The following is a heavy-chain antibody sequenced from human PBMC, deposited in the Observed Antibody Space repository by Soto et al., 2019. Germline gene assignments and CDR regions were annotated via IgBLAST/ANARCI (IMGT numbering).Heavy chain of an antibody. CDR1: GHSVSSGYF. Sequence: NPSETLSLTCGVSGHSVSSGYFWGWIRQPPGKGLEWIGSMDHSGTTQYNPSLKSRVIISVDTSKNQFSLKLSSVTAADTAVYYCARAGQLGFYDRSGYNPPGGYYGQDVWGQGTTVTVSS. D-gene: IGHD3-22*01. J-gene: IGHJ6*02. CDR3: ARAGQLGFYDRSGYNPPGGYYGQDV. CDR2: MDHSGTT. V-gene: IGHV4-38-2*01.